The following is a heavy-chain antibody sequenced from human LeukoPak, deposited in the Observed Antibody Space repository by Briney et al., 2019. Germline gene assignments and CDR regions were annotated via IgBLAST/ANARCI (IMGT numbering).Heavy chain of an antibody. J-gene: IGHJ5*02. CDR3: ARGVLPWELRA. CDR2: MNPNSGNT. CDR1: GGTFTSYD. D-gene: IGHD1-26*01. V-gene: IGHV1-8*03. Sequence: ASVKVSCKASGGTFTSYDINWVRQATGQGLEWMGWMNPNSGNTGYAQKFQGRVTITRNTSISTAYMELSSLRSEDTAVYYCARGVLPWELRAWGQGTLVTVSS.